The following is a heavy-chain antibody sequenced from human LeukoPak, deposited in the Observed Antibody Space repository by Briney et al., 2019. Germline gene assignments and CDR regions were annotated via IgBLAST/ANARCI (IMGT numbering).Heavy chain of an antibody. CDR2: IGPNSGGT. CDR3: ARSNIAVRRGDDWFDP. CDR1: GYTFSDYY. J-gene: IGHJ5*02. V-gene: IGHV1-2*02. Sequence: GASVKVSCKASGYTFSDYYMHWVRQAPGQGLEWMGWIGPNSGGTNYAQKFQGRVTMTRDTSISTAYMELSRLISDDTAVYYCARSNIAVRRGDDWFDPWCQGTLVTVSS. D-gene: IGHD6-6*01.